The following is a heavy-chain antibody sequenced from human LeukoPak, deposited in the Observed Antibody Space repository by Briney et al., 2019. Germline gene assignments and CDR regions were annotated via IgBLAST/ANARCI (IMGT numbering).Heavy chain of an antibody. CDR3: VRDSLQLDVWWDDTFDS. J-gene: IGHJ3*02. D-gene: IGHD1-1*01. V-gene: IGHV4-59*01. Sequence: SETLSFTCTVSGVSMSRYYWSWVRQPPGKGLEWIGYIYYSGSTNYNPSLRGRVTMSVDTSKNQFSLKLSSVTAADTAVYYCVRDSLQLDVWWDDTFDSWGQGRLVTVSS. CDR1: GVSMSRYY. CDR2: IYYSGST.